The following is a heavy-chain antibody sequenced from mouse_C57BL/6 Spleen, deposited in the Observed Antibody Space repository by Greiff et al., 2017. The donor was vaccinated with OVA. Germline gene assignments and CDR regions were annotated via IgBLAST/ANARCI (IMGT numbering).Heavy chain of an antibody. D-gene: IGHD2-4*01. V-gene: IGHV5-4*01. CDR2: ISDGGSYT. Sequence: DVHLVESGGGLVKPGGSLKLSCAASGFTFSSYAMSWVRQTPEKRLEWVATISDGGSYTYYPDNVKGRFTISRDNAKNNLYLQMSHLKSEDTAMYYCARVYYDYEGYFDYWGQGTTLTVSS. CDR1: GFTFSSYA. J-gene: IGHJ2*01. CDR3: ARVYYDYEGYFDY.